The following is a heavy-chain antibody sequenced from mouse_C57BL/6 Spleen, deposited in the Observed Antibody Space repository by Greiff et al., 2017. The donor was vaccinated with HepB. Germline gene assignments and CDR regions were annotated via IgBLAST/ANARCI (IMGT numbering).Heavy chain of an antibody. Sequence: QVHVKQSGPELVKPGASVKISCKASGYAFSSSWMNWVKQRPGKGLEWIGRIYPGDGDTNYNGKFKGKATLTADKSSSTAYMQLSSLTSEDSAVYFCARRGDYGWFAYWGQGTLVTVSA. J-gene: IGHJ3*01. V-gene: IGHV1-82*01. CDR1: GYAFSSSW. CDR3: ARRGDYGWFAY. D-gene: IGHD2-4*01. CDR2: IYPGDGDT.